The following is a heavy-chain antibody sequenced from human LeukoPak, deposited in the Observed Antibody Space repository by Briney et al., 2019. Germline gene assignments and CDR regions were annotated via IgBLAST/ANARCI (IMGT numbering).Heavy chain of an antibody. V-gene: IGHV4-34*01. CDR1: GGSFSGYY. CDR2: INHSGST. D-gene: IGHD3-10*01. Sequence: SETLSLTCAIYGGSFSGYYWTWIRQPPGKGLEWIGEINHSGSTNYNPSLKSRVTISVDTFKNQFSLRLTSVTAADTAVYYCAREVESWFGDLLSYFDSWGQGTQVTVSS. CDR3: AREVESWFGDLLSYFDS. J-gene: IGHJ4*02.